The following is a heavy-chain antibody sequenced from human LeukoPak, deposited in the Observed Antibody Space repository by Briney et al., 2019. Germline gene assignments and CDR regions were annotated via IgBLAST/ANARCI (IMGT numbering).Heavy chain of an antibody. Sequence: GGSLRLSCAASGFTFSSYAMSWVRQAPGKGLEWVSAISGGSTYYADSVKGRFTISRDNSKNTLYLQMNSLRAEDTAVYYCAKDRFQGYGDYERFDYWGQGTLVTVSS. CDR3: AKDRFQGYGDYERFDY. CDR2: ISGGST. V-gene: IGHV3-23*01. J-gene: IGHJ4*02. CDR1: GFTFSSYA. D-gene: IGHD4-17*01.